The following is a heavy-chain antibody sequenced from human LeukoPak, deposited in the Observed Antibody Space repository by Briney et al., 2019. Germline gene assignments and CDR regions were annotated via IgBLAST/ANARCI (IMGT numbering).Heavy chain of an antibody. Sequence: ASVKVSCKASGYTFTSYGISWVRQAPGQGLEWMGWISAYNGNTNYAQKIQGRVTMTTDTSTSTAYTELRSLRSDDTAVYYCARTPSSSILLWSEYYFDYWGQGTLVTVSS. J-gene: IGHJ4*02. V-gene: IGHV1-18*04. D-gene: IGHD5-18*01. CDR1: GYTFTSYG. CDR2: ISAYNGNT. CDR3: ARTPSSSILLWSEYYFDY.